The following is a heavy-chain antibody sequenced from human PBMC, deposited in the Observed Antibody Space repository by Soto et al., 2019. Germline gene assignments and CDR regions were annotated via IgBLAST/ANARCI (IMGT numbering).Heavy chain of an antibody. J-gene: IGHJ3*02. Sequence: EVQLLESGGGLVQPGGSLRLSCAASGFTFSNFAMSWVRQAPGKGLEWVSAISGSGISTFYADSVKGRLTISSDNSKTTLYLPMSSLRAEDTAVLSCATTPMVAVVRDAFDIWGQGTMVTVSS. D-gene: IGHD3-22*01. CDR1: GFTFSNFA. CDR3: ATTPMVAVVRDAFDI. CDR2: ISGSGIST. V-gene: IGHV3-23*01.